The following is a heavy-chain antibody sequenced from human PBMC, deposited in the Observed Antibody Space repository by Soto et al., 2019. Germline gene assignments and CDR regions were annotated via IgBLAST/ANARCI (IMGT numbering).Heavy chain of an antibody. CDR3: ARESKGDYANDY. CDR2: IWYDGTNE. Sequence: QVQLVESGGGVVQPGRSLRLSCTASGFTFSNYVIHWFRQAPDKGLEWVAVIWYDGTNENYVDSVKGRFTVSRDNSKNTLYLQMSSLRVEDTAVYYCARESKGDYANDYWGQGTLVTVSS. J-gene: IGHJ4*02. D-gene: IGHD4-17*01. CDR1: GFTFSNYV. V-gene: IGHV3-33*01.